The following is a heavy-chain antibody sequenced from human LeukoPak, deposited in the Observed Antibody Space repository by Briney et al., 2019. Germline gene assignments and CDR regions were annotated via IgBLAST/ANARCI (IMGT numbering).Heavy chain of an antibody. V-gene: IGHV6-1*01. CDR2: TYYRSKWYN. Sequence: SQTLSLTCAISGDSVSSNSAAWSWIRQSPSRGLEWLGRTYYRSKWYNDYAVSVKSRITINPDTSKNQFSLQLNSVTPEDTAVYYCARDRYDYVWGSYRLNWFDPWGQGTLVTVSS. CDR3: ARDRYDYVWGSYRLNWFDP. D-gene: IGHD3-16*02. CDR1: GDSVSSNSAA. J-gene: IGHJ5*02.